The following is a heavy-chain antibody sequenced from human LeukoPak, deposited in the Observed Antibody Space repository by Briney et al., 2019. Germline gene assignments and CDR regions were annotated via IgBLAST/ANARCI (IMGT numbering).Heavy chain of an antibody. J-gene: IGHJ4*02. CDR3: VKDLSGTYHFDY. Sequence: GGSLRLSCAVSGLTFSNFKMNWVRQAPGKGLQWVAFIRYDGSIKNYADSVKGRFTISRESSESTLYLQMNSLRVEDTAIYYCVKDLSGTYHFDYWGQGTLVTVSS. CDR1: GLTFSNFK. CDR2: IRYDGSIK. V-gene: IGHV3-30*02. D-gene: IGHD1-26*01.